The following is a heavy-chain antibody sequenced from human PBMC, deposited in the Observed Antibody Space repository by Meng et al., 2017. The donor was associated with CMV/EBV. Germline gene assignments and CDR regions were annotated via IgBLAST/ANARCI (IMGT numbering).Heavy chain of an antibody. CDR1: GFTFSSYS. CDR3: GFSSWYKGPSGY. J-gene: IGHJ4*02. Sequence: GESLKISCAASGFTFSSYSMNWVRQAPGKGLEWVSSISSSSSYIYYADSVKGRFTISRDNAKNSLYLQMNSLRAEDTAVYYCGFSSWYKGPSGYWGQETLVTVSS. D-gene: IGHD6-13*01. V-gene: IGHV3-21*01. CDR2: ISSSSSYI.